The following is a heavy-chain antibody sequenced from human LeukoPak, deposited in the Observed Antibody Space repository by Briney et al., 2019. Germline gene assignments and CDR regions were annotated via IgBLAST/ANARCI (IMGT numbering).Heavy chain of an antibody. V-gene: IGHV3-23*01. CDR2: ISGSGGST. D-gene: IGHD6-19*01. CDR3: ATLSSGGGWSFDY. Sequence: GGSLRLSCAASGFTFSSYGMHWVRQAPGKGLEWVSAISGSGGSTYYADSVKGRFTISRDNSKNTLYLQMSSLRAEDTAVYYCATLSSGGGWSFDYWGQGTLVTVSS. J-gene: IGHJ4*02. CDR1: GFTFSSYG.